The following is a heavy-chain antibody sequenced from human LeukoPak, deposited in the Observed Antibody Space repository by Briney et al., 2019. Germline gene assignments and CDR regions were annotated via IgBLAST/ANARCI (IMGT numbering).Heavy chain of an antibody. CDR3: AKDRRSYDFDY. CDR2: IRYDGSNK. D-gene: IGHD4-17*01. CDR1: GFTFSSYG. V-gene: IGHV3-30*02. Sequence: GGSLRLSCAASGFTFSSYGTHWVRQAPGKGLEWVAFIRYDGSNKYYADSVKGRFTISRDNSKNTLYLQMNSLRAEDTAVYYCAKDRRSYDFDYWGQGTLVTVSS. J-gene: IGHJ4*02.